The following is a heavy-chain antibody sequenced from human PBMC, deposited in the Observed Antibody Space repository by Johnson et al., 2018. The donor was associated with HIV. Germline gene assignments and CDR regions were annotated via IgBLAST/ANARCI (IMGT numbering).Heavy chain of an antibody. V-gene: IGHV3-13*01. CDR3: GKDGHSYGRGPKAFDI. CDR2: IGTAGDT. J-gene: IGHJ3*02. D-gene: IGHD5-18*01. CDR1: GFTFSSYD. Sequence: VQLVESGGGLVQPGGSLRLSCAASGFTFSSYDMHWVRQATGKGLEWVSAIGTAGDTYYPGSVQGRFTVSRENAKNSMSRQMNSLGAEDTAVYYCGKDGHSYGRGPKAFDIWGQGTMVTVSS.